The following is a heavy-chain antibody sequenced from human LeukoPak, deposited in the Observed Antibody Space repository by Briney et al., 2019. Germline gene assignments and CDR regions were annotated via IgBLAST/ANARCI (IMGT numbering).Heavy chain of an antibody. V-gene: IGHV1-69*05. CDR2: IIPIFRST. D-gene: IGHD1-1*01. Sequence: SVKVSCKATGGTLKNYGVSWVRQAHGQGFEWMGEIIPIFRSTNYAQKFQGRDTITTDESTTTASMELSSLKSEDTAVYYCARGPIATRRFDSWGQGTLVTVSS. CDR3: ARGPIATRRFDS. CDR1: GGTLKNYG. J-gene: IGHJ4*02.